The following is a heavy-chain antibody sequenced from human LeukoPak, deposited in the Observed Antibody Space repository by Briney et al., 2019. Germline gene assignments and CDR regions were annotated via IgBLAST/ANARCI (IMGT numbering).Heavy chain of an antibody. V-gene: IGHV1-69*04. J-gene: IGHJ4*02. CDR1: GGTFSSYA. Sequence: SVKVSCKASGGTFSSYAISWVRQAPGQGLEWMGRIIPIFGIANYAQKFQGRVTITADKSTSTAYMELSSLRSEDTAVYYCARGGGYCSGGSCYSRLVYWGQGTLVTASS. D-gene: IGHD2-15*01. CDR2: IIPIFGIA. CDR3: ARGGGYCSGGSCYSRLVY.